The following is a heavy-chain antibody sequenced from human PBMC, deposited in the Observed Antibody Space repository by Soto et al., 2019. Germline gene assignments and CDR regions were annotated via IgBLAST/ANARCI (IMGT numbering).Heavy chain of an antibody. Sequence: SETLSLTCAVYGGSFSGYYWSWIRQPPGKGLEWIGEINHSGSTNYNPSLKSRVTISVDTSKNQFSLKLSSVTAADTAVYYCARSGETRHYYDFWSGYYRSPTYYYGMDVWGQGTTVTISS. CDR2: INHSGST. J-gene: IGHJ6*02. CDR1: GGSFSGYY. CDR3: ARSGETRHYYDFWSGYYRSPTYYYGMDV. V-gene: IGHV4-34*01. D-gene: IGHD3-3*01.